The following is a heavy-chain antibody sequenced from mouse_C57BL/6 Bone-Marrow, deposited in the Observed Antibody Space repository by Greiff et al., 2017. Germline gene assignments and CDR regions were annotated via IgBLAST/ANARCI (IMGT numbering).Heavy chain of an antibody. CDR3: ARGSRNYVLDY. Sequence: EVHLVESGGGLVKPGGSLKLSCAASGFTFSDYGMHWVRQAPEKGLEWVAYISSGSSTIYSAATVKGRVTISRDHAKNTLFLQMTSLRSEDTAMYYCARGSRNYVLDYWGQGTTLTVSS. CDR2: ISSGSSTI. J-gene: IGHJ2*01. D-gene: IGHD1-1*01. CDR1: GFTFSDYG. V-gene: IGHV5-17*01.